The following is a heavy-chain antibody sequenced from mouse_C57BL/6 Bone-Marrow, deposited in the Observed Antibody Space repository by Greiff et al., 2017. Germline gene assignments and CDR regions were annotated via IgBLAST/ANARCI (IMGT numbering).Heavy chain of an antibody. J-gene: IGHJ4*01. CDR2: INPSTGGT. Sequence: VQLKQSGPELVKPGASVKISCKASGYSFTGYYMHWVKQSSEKSLEWIGEINPSTGGTSYNQKFKGKATLTVDKSSSTAYMQLKSLTSEDSAVYYCAPWASYAMDYWGQGTSVTVSS. D-gene: IGHD6-1*01. CDR1: GYSFTGYY. CDR3: APWASYAMDY. V-gene: IGHV1-43*01.